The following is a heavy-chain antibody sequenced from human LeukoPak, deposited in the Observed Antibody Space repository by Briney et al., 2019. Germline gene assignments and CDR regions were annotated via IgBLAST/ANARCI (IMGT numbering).Heavy chain of an antibody. CDR1: GGSITSYY. CDR2: IYTSGST. D-gene: IGHD3-22*01. V-gene: IGHV4-4*07. CDR3: ARALRYYYDSSGYALDAFDD. Sequence: SETLSLTCTVSGGSITSYYWSWIRQPAGKGLEWIGRIYTSGSTNYNPSLKSRVTMSVDTSKNQFSLKLSSVTAADTAVYYCARALRYYYDSSGYALDAFDDWGPGKIVTVSS. J-gene: IGHJ3*01.